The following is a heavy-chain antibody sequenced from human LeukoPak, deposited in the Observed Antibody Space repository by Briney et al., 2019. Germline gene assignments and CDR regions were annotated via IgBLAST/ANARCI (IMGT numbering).Heavy chain of an antibody. CDR2: ISGSGGNT. Sequence: GGSLRLSCAASGFTCTSFAMSWVRQAPGKGLEWVSAISGSGGNTYYADSVKGRFTISRANSKNTLFLQMNSLRAEDTAVYYCAIGRGSGGFEHWGQGSLVTVSS. J-gene: IGHJ4*02. D-gene: IGHD3-10*01. CDR1: GFTCTSFA. CDR3: AIGRGSGGFEH. V-gene: IGHV3-23*01.